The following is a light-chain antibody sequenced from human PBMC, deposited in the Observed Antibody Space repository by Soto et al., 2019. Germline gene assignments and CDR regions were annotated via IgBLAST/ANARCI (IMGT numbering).Light chain of an antibody. CDR2: DVS. CDR1: IDDVTAYYR. J-gene: IGLJ1*01. V-gene: IGLV2-18*01. Sequence: QSVLTQPPSVSGSPGQSVTISCSGTIDDVTAYYRVSWYQQTPGTAPKLMIYDVSNRPSGVPDRFSGSRSGNTASLTISRLQAEDEGDYYCSVYTRTSTYVFGTGTKLTVL. CDR3: SVYTRTSTYV.